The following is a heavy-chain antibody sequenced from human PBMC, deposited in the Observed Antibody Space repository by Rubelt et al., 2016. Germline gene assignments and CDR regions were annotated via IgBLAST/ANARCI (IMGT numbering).Heavy chain of an antibody. V-gene: IGHV1-2*04. CDR1: GYTFTGYY. J-gene: IGHJ4*02. CDR3: ARDLGRSGYASCSDY. CDR2: INPNSGGT. Sequence: VKKPGASVKVSCKASGYTFTGYYMHWVRQAPGQGLEWMGWINPNSGGTNYAQKFQGWVTMTRDTSISTAYMELSRLRSDDTAVYYCARDLGRSGYASCSDYWGRGTLVTVSS. D-gene: IGHD5-12*01.